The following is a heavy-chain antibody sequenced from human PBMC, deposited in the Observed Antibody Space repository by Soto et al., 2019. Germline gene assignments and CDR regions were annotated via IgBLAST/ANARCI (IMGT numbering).Heavy chain of an antibody. CDR3: AKAGVV. V-gene: IGHV3-48*02. J-gene: IGHJ4*02. CDR1: GSTFSSYS. D-gene: IGHD2-15*01. CDR2: ISSNSDNT. Sequence: EVQLVESGGGLVQPGGSLRLSCAASGSTFSSYSMSWVRQAPGKGLEWVSHISSNSDNTHYADSVKGRFTISRDNAKNSGYLQMNSLRDEDTAVYYCAKAGVVWGQGTLVTVSS.